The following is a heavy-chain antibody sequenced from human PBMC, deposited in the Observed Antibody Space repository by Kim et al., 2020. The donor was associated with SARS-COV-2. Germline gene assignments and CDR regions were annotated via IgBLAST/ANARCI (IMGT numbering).Heavy chain of an antibody. Sequence: SQTLSLTCAVSGGSISSGGYSWSWIRQPPGKGLEWIGYIYHSGSTYYNPSLKSRVTISVDRSKNQFSLKLSSVTAADTAVYYCARAPPSGTELAYYFDYWGQGTLVTVSS. V-gene: IGHV4-30-2*01. J-gene: IGHJ4*02. CDR1: GGSISSGGYS. D-gene: IGHD1-7*01. CDR2: IYHSGST. CDR3: ARAPPSGTELAYYFDY.